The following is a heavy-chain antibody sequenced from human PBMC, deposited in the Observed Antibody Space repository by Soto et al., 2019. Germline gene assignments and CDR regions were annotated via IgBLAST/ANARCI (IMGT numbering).Heavy chain of an antibody. CDR1: GYSFTSYW. D-gene: IGHD2-2*01. CDR3: ARFSGVPAAINPNYYYYYMDV. J-gene: IGHJ6*03. Sequence: GESLKISCKGSGYSFTSYWIGWVRQMPGKGLEWMGIIYPGDSDTRYSPSFQGQVTISADKSISTAYLQWSSLKASDTAMYYCARFSGVPAAINPNYYYYYMDVLGKGTTVTVSS. CDR2: IYPGDSDT. V-gene: IGHV5-51*01.